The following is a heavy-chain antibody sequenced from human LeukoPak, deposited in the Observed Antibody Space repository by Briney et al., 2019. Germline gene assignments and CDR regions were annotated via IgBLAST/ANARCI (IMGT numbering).Heavy chain of an antibody. Sequence: GGSLRLSCAASGFTFSSYSMNWVRQAPGKGLEWVAVIWYDGSQKYYVDSVKGRFTISRDNSKNTLYLQMNSLRVEDTAEYYCTRLRSWAFDIWGQGTMVTVSS. V-gene: IGHV3-33*08. CDR1: GFTFSSYS. CDR2: IWYDGSQK. J-gene: IGHJ3*02. CDR3: TRLRSWAFDI.